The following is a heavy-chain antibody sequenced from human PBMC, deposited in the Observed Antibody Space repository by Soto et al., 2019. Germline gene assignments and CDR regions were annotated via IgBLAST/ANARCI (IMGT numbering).Heavy chain of an antibody. J-gene: IGHJ4*02. CDR1: SGYFSGYY. CDR3: AIAPKVSCSPQTRPDF. V-gene: IGHV4-34*01. CDR2: ISQSGNT. Sequence: SETLSLTCSIYSGYFSGYYWSWIRQPPGKGLEWIGEISQSGNTNYSPSLKSRVSISIDTSKKQFSLNLASVSAADTAVDYCAIAPKVSCSPQTRPDFWGQGTLVTVFS. D-gene: IGHD2-2*01.